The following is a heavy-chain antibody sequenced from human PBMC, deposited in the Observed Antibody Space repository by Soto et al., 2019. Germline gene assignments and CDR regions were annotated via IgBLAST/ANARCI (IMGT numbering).Heavy chain of an antibody. V-gene: IGHV3-9*01. CDR2: ISWNSGSI. Sequence: GGSLRLSCAASGFTFGDYALQWVRQAPGTGLEWVSAISWNSGSIDYADSVKGRFTISRDNAKNSLYLQMNSLRAEDTALYYCAKSHTTSGWYVTTDYWGQGTRVTAPQ. CDR3: AKSHTTSGWYVTTDY. J-gene: IGHJ4*02. CDR1: GFTFGDYA. D-gene: IGHD6-19*01.